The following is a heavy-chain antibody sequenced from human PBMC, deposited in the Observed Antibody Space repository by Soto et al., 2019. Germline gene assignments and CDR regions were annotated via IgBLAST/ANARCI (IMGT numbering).Heavy chain of an antibody. D-gene: IGHD6-19*01. CDR1: GYTFTSYA. V-gene: IGHV1-3*01. J-gene: IGHJ5*02. CDR2: INAGNGNT. Sequence: ASVKVSCKASGYTFTSYAMHWVRQAPGQRLEWMGWINAGNGNTKYSQKFQGRVTITRDTSASTAYMELSSLRSEDTAVYYCARSEYSTGWVGWFDTWGQGTLGTAPQ. CDR3: ARSEYSTGWVGWFDT.